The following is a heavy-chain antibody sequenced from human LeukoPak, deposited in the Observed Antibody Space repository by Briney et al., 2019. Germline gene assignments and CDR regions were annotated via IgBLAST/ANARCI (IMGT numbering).Heavy chain of an antibody. J-gene: IGHJ5*02. Sequence: ASVKVSCKAPGYTFTSYYMHWVRQAPGQGLEWMGIINPSGGSTSYAQKFQGRVTMTRDTSTSTVYMELSSLRSEDTAVYYCARDYGDYGGGNWFDPWGQGTLVTVSS. CDR1: GYTFTSYY. CDR2: INPSGGST. V-gene: IGHV1-46*01. CDR3: ARDYGDYGGGNWFDP. D-gene: IGHD4-17*01.